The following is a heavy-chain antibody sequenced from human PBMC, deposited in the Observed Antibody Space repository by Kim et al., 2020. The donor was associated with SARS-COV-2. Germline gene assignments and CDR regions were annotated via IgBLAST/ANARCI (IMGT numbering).Heavy chain of an antibody. J-gene: IGHJ4*02. CDR3: ARPRGGYTLLPQEFDY. CDR1: GYSFTSYW. D-gene: IGHD5-12*01. CDR2: IYPGDSDT. V-gene: IGHV5-51*03. Sequence: GESLKISCKGSGYSFTSYWIGWVRQMPGKGLEWMGIIYPGDSDTRYSPSFQGQVTISADKSISTAYLQWSSLKASDTAMYYCARPRGGYTLLPQEFDYWGQGTLVTVSS.